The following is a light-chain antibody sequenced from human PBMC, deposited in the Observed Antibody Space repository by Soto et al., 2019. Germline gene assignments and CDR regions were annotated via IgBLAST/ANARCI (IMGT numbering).Light chain of an antibody. Sequence: IVLTQSPGTLSLSPGERATLSCRASQSVSSSYLAWYQQKPGQAPRLLIYGASSRATGIPDRFSGSGSGPDFTLTISRLEPEDFAVYYCQQYGSSPRTFGQGTKVEIK. V-gene: IGKV3-20*01. CDR2: GAS. CDR3: QQYGSSPRT. CDR1: QSVSSSY. J-gene: IGKJ1*01.